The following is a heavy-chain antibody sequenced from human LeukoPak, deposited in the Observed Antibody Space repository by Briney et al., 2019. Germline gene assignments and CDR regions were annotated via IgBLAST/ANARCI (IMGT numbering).Heavy chain of an antibody. V-gene: IGHV1-46*01. Sequence: EASVKVSCKASGYTFTGYYMHWVRQAPGQGLEWMGIIDPSGGSTSYAQKFQGRVTMTRDTSTSTVYMELSSLRSEDTAVYYCARDLGYYDSSGYYLDYWGQGTLVTVSS. J-gene: IGHJ4*02. CDR2: IDPSGGST. D-gene: IGHD3-22*01. CDR1: GYTFTGYY. CDR3: ARDLGYYDSSGYYLDY.